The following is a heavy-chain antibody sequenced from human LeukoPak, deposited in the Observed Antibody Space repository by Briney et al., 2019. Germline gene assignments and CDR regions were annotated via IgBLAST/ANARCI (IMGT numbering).Heavy chain of an antibody. J-gene: IGHJ1*01. CDR3: ARRMAASATGGRFQD. D-gene: IGHD6-25*01. Sequence: GGSLRLSCAASVFTFSSYSMNWVRQAPGKGLEWVSYISSSSSAIYYADSVKGRFTISRDNAKNSVCLQMNSLRAEDTAVYYCARRMAASATGGRFQDWGQGSLVTVSS. V-gene: IGHV3-48*04. CDR2: ISSSSSAI. CDR1: VFTFSSYS.